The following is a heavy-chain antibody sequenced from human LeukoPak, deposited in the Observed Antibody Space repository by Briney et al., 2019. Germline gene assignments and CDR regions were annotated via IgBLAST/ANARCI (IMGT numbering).Heavy chain of an antibody. D-gene: IGHD5-18*01. CDR2: INPNSGGT. J-gene: IGHJ4*02. CDR3: ERGRHLDTATFDENN. V-gene: IGHV1-2*02. Sequence: ASVKVSCKASGYTFSAYYIHWVRQAPGQGLEWVGWINPNSGGTNYAQTFQGRVTMTRDTSISTAYMELSSLRSDDTAVYYCERGRHLDTATFDENNWGQGTLVTVSS. CDR1: GYTFSAYY.